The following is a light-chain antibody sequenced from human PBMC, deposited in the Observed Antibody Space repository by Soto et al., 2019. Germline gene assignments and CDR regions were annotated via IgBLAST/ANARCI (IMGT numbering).Light chain of an antibody. CDR3: QQYNSYSWT. CDR1: QSISSW. V-gene: IGKV1-5*01. CDR2: DAS. J-gene: IGKJ1*01. Sequence: DTQMTQSPSTLSASVGDRVTITCRASQSISSWLAWYQQKPGKAPKLLIYDASSLESGVPSRFSGSRSGTEFTLTISSLQPDDFATYYCQQYNSYSWTFGQGTKVEIK.